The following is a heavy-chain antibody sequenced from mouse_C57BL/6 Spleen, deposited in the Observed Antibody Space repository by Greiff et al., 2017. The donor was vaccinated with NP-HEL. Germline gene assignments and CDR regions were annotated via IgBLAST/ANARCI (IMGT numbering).Heavy chain of an antibody. CDR2: INPNNGGT. V-gene: IGHV1-26*01. CDR3: ARVYYDYVGVYYYAMDY. J-gene: IGHJ4*01. Sequence: EVKLQQSGPELVKPGASVKISCKASGYTFTDYYMNWVKQSHGKSLEWIGDINPNNGGTSYNQKFKGKATLTVDKSSSTAYMELRSLTSEDSAVYYCARVYYDYVGVYYYAMDYWGQGTSVTVSS. CDR1: GYTFTDYY. D-gene: IGHD2-4*01.